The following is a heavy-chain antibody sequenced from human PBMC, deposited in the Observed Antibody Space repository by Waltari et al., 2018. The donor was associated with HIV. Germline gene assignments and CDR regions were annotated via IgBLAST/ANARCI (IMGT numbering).Heavy chain of an antibody. CDR2: IIPILGIA. CDR3: ARGGATTVTTFHPFDY. J-gene: IGHJ4*02. V-gene: IGHV1-69*04. D-gene: IGHD4-17*01. CDR1: GGTFSSYA. Sequence: QVQLVQSGAEVKKPGSSVKVSCKASGGTFSSYAISWLRQAPGQGLEWMGRIIPILGIANYAQKFQGRVTITADKSTSTAYMELSSLRSEDTAVYYCARGGATTVTTFHPFDYWGQGTLVTVSS.